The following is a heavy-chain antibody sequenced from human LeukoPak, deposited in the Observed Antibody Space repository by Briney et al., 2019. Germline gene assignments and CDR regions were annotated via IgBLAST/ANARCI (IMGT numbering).Heavy chain of an antibody. V-gene: IGHV3-30*18. CDR2: ISYDANNK. D-gene: IGHD1-14*01. Sequence: GRSLRLSCAASAFTFRTYGMHWVRQAPGKGLEWVAVISYDANNKNYADSVKGRFTISRDNSKNTLYLHMNSLRAEDTAVYYCAKDRHPARTDGYYFDYWGQGTLVTVSS. J-gene: IGHJ4*02. CDR3: AKDRHPARTDGYYFDY. CDR1: AFTFRTYG.